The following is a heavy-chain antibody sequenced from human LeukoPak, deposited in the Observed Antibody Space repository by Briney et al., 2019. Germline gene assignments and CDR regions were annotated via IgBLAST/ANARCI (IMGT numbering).Heavy chain of an antibody. J-gene: IGHJ4*02. D-gene: IGHD3-16*01. CDR3: VRDHHYAFDS. V-gene: IGHV3-48*02. CDR2: LNPISGDI. Sequence: GGSLRLSCAASGFTFSSYEMNWVRQAPGKGLEWISYLNPISGDIWYADSVKGRFTISRDNAKNSQYLQMNSLIDEDTAVYHCVRDHHYAFDSWGQGTLVTVSS. CDR1: GFTFSSYE.